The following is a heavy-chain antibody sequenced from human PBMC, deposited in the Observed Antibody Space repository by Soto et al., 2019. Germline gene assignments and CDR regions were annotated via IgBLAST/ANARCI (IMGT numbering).Heavy chain of an antibody. CDR3: AKGPYGTMLYNYFDP. CDR1: GFTLSNYA. CDR2: IRGSGGST. V-gene: IGHV3-23*01. J-gene: IGHJ5*02. Sequence: EVQLLVSGGALVQPGESLRLSCAASGFTLSNYAMSWVRQAPGKGLEWISVIRGSGGSTYFPDSVKGRFTISTDNSQNTLYLQMDSLRADDTAIYYCAKGPYGTMLYNYFDPWGQGTLVTVSS. D-gene: IGHD3-10*02.